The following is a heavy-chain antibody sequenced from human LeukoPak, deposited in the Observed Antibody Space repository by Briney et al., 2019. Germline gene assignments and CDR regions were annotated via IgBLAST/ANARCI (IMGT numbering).Heavy chain of an antibody. CDR2: IYYSGST. CDR1: GGSISSISYY. J-gene: IGHJ4*02. CDR3: ARSLIYSGYDYYFDY. V-gene: IGHV4-39*01. Sequence: SSETLSLTCTVSGGSISSISYYWGWIRQPPGKGLEWIGSIYYSGSTYYNPSLKSRVTISVDTSKNQFSLKLSSVTAADTAVYYCARSLIYSGYDYYFDYWGQGTLVTVSS. D-gene: IGHD5-12*01.